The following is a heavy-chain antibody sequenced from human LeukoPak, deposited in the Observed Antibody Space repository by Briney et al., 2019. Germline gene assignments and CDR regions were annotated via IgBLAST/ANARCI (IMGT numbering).Heavy chain of an antibody. CDR2: IYYSGRT. CDR3: ARVAAGTAYYYYYYMDV. D-gene: IGHD6-13*01. CDR1: GVSIGSYY. J-gene: IGHJ6*03. V-gene: IGHV4-59*01. Sequence: KPSETLSLTCTVSGVSIGSYYWSWIRQPPGEGLEWIGYIYYSGRTNYNPSLKSRVTISVDTSKNQFSLKLSSVTAADTAVYYCARVAAGTAYYYYYYMDVWGKGTTDTVSS.